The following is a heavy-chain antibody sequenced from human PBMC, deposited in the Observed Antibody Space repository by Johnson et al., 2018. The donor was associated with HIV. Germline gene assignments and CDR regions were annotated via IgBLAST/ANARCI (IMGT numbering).Heavy chain of an antibody. Sequence: VQLVESGGGLVQPGGSLRLSCAASGFTFSSYAMSWVRQAPGKGLEWVSAISGSGGSTYYADSVKGRFTISRDNSKNTLYLQMNSLRAEDTAIYYCARDRITYYDFWSGSGGAFDIWGQGTMVTVSS. D-gene: IGHD3-3*01. CDR2: ISGSGGST. CDR3: ARDRITYYDFWSGSGGAFDI. CDR1: GFTFSSYA. V-gene: IGHV3-23*04. J-gene: IGHJ3*02.